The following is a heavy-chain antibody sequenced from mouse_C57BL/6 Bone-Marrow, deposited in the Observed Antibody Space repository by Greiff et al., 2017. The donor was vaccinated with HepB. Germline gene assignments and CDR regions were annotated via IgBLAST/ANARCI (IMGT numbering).Heavy chain of an antibody. D-gene: IGHD1-2*01. V-gene: IGHV1-50*01. CDR1: GYTFTSYW. CDR3: ARELRHYFDY. Sequence: VQLQQPGAELVKPGASVKLSCKASGYTFTSYWMQWVKQRPGQGLEWIGEIDPSDSYTNYNQKFKGKATLTVDTSSSTAYMQLSSLTSEDAAVYYCARELRHYFDYWGQGTTLTVSS. J-gene: IGHJ2*01. CDR2: IDPSDSYT.